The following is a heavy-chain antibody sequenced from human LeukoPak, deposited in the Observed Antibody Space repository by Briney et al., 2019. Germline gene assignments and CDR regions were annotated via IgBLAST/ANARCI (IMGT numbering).Heavy chain of an antibody. Sequence: HPGRSLRLSCAASGFTFDDYAMHWVRQAPGKGLEWVSGISWNSGSIGYADSVKGRFTISRDNAKNSLYLQMNSLRAEDTALYYCAKDGGPYSSSFSIDYWGQGTLVTVSS. CDR3: AKDGGPYSSSFSIDY. V-gene: IGHV3-9*01. D-gene: IGHD6-6*01. CDR1: GFTFDDYA. CDR2: ISWNSGSI. J-gene: IGHJ4*02.